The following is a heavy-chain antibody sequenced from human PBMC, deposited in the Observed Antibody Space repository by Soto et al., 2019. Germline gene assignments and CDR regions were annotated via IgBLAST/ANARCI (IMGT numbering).Heavy chain of an antibody. CDR1: GGSMSGYY. V-gene: IGHV4-59*12. J-gene: IGHJ4*02. CDR3: ARGRRSHTPFGGFDY. D-gene: IGHD3-10*01. Sequence: SETLSLTCTVSGGSMSGYYWSWIRQPPGKGLEWIGYFYYSGSTDSNPSLKSRVTISVDRSKNQFSLKLSSVTAADTAVYYCARGRRSHTPFGGFDYWGQGTLVTVSS. CDR2: FYYSGST.